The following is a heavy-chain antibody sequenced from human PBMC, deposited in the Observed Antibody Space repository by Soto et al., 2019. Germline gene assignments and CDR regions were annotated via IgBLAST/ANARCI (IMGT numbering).Heavy chain of an antibody. Sequence: EVQLLESGGGLVQPGGSLRLSCAASGFTFSSYALTWVRQAPGKGLEWVSSISGGGGSTYYSDSVRGRFTISRDKSKNTLYMQLTSLRAEDTALYYCAKSRGYALGGAAFDVWGQGTMVTVSS. V-gene: IGHV3-23*01. CDR2: ISGGGGST. J-gene: IGHJ3*01. CDR3: AKSRGYALGGAAFDV. D-gene: IGHD3-16*01. CDR1: GFTFSSYA.